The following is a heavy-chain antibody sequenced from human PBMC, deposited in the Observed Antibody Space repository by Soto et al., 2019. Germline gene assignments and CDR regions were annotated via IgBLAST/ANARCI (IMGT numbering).Heavy chain of an antibody. Sequence: QVQLQESGPGLVKPSETLSLTCTVSGGSISSYYWSWIRQPPGKGLEWIGYIYYSGSTNHNPSLKSRVTISVDTSKNQFSRKLRSGTAADTAVYYCARVGTYYYDSSGSPYFDYWGQGALVTVSS. CDR1: GGSISSYY. J-gene: IGHJ4*02. CDR3: ARVGTYYYDSSGSPYFDY. V-gene: IGHV4-59*01. CDR2: IYYSGST. D-gene: IGHD3-22*01.